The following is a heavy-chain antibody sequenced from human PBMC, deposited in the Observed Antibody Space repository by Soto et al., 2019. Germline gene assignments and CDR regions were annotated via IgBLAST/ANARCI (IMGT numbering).Heavy chain of an antibody. CDR2: ITSSSDTI. CDR3: ARVVVVIPPGYYYAMDV. Sequence: GSLRLSCAASGFPFSSFHMNWVRKAPGRGLEWVAYITSSSDTIYYSDSVKGRFTISRDNGKNSLFLQMNSLRDEDTAVYYCARVVVVIPPGYYYAMDVWGQGTTVTVSS. V-gene: IGHV3-48*02. D-gene: IGHD3-22*01. J-gene: IGHJ6*02. CDR1: GFPFSSFH.